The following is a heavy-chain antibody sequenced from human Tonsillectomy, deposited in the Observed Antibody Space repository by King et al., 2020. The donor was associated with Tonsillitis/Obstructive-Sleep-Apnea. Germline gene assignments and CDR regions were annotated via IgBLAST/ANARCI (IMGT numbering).Heavy chain of an antibody. J-gene: IGHJ4*02. CDR1: GFTFSDYY. D-gene: IGHD4-17*01. CDR3: TLTVTGNYFDY. CDR2: ISSSSSYT. Sequence: VQLVESGGGLVKPGGSLRLTCAASGFTFSDYYMSWIRQAPGKGLEWVSYISSSSSYTNYADSVKGRFTISRDNAKNSLYLQMNSLRAEDTAVYYCTLTVTGNYFDYWGQGTLVTVSS. V-gene: IGHV3-11*05.